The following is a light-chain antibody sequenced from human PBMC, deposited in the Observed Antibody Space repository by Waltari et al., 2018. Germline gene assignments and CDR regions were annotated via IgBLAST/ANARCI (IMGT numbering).Light chain of an antibody. Sequence: DIQMTQSPSTLSASVGDRVTITCRASQSINNWLAWYQQKPGKAPKLLIYKASSLESGVPSRFSGNGYETEFTLTISSLQPDDFATYYCQQYKSYSITYGQGTRLEIK. V-gene: IGKV1-5*03. CDR1: QSINNW. CDR2: KAS. CDR3: QQYKSYSIT. J-gene: IGKJ5*01.